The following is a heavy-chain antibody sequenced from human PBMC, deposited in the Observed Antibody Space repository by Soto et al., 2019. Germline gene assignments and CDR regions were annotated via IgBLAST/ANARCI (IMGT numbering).Heavy chain of an antibody. J-gene: IGHJ5*02. Sequence: SETLSLTCTVSGGSISSSSYYWGWIRQPPGKGLEWIGSIDYSGSTYHNPSLKSRVTMSVDTSKNQFSLKLSSVTAVDTAVYYCARHLRSTTTPPRVWFDTWGQGTLVTVSS. CDR2: IDYSGST. CDR3: ARHLRSTTTPPRVWFDT. V-gene: IGHV4-39*01. CDR1: GGSISSSSYY. D-gene: IGHD1-1*01.